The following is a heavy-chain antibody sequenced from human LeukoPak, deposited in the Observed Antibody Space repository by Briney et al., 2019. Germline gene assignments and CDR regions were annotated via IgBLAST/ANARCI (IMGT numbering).Heavy chain of an antibody. CDR1: GGSISSYY. V-gene: IGHV4-59*08. Sequence: SETLSLTCTVSGGSISSYYWSWIRQPPGKGLEWIGYIYYSGSTNYNPSLKSRVTISVDTYNNQFSLKLSSVTAADTAVYYCARHCSSTSCYTSFDYWGQGTLVTVSS. D-gene: IGHD2-2*01. J-gene: IGHJ4*02. CDR3: ARHCSSTSCYTSFDY. CDR2: IYYSGST.